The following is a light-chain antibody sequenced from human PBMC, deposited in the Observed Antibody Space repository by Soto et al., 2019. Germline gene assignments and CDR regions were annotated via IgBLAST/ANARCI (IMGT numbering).Light chain of an antibody. J-gene: IGLJ2*01. Sequence: QSVLTQSPSASASLGASVKLTCTLSSGHSSYAIAWHQQQPEKGPRYLMKLNSDGRHSKGDGIPDRFSGSSSGTERYLTISSHQSEDDADYYCQTWGTGILVFGGGTKVTVL. CDR3: QTWGTGILV. CDR1: SGHSSYA. V-gene: IGLV4-69*01. CDR2: LNSDGRH.